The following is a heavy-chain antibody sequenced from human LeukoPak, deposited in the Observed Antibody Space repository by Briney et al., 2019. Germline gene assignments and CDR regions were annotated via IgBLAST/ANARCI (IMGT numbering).Heavy chain of an antibody. V-gene: IGHV3-23*01. CDR3: ARRSYDSSGFDH. J-gene: IGHJ4*02. CDR2: ISGSGGST. Sequence: VSAISGSGGSTYYADSVKGRFTISRDNSKNTLYLQMNSLRAEDTAVYYCARRSYDSSGFDHWGRGTRVTVSS. D-gene: IGHD3-22*01.